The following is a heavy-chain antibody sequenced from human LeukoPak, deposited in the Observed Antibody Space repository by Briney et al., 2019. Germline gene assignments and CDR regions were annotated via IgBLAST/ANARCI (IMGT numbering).Heavy chain of an antibody. D-gene: IGHD6-13*01. J-gene: IGHJ5*02. Sequence: SETLSLTCAVYGGSFSGYYWTWIRQPPGKGLEWIGEMNHSGSANYNPSLKSRVNISVDTSKNQLSLRLSSVTAADTAVYYCARKGGGQLVNTRRWFDPWGQGTLVTVSS. CDR3: ARKGGGQLVNTRRWFDP. V-gene: IGHV4-34*01. CDR1: GGSFSGYY. CDR2: MNHSGSA.